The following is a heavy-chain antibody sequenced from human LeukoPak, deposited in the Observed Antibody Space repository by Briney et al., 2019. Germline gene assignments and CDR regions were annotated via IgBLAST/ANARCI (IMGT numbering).Heavy chain of an antibody. J-gene: IGHJ4*02. D-gene: IGHD3-22*01. Sequence: SETLSLTCDVSGGSITSGNWWTWVRQPPGKGLEWIGEIYHSGSTTYNPSLKSRVTISVDKSKNQFSLALNSVTAADTAVYYCARAYDSSGLLPSGYWGQGTLVTVSS. CDR2: IYHSGST. V-gene: IGHV4-4*02. CDR1: GGSITSGNW. CDR3: ARAYDSSGLLPSGY.